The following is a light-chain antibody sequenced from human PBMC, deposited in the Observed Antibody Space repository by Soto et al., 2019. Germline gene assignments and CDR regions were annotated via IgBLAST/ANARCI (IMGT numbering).Light chain of an antibody. CDR3: CSYAGTSTVK. Sequence: QSALTQPRSVSGSPGQSVTISCTGTSSDVVNYNYVSWYQQHPGKAPKLLIFGVTKRPSGIPDRFSGSKSGNTASLTISGLQAEDEADYYCCSYAGTSTVKFGGGTKLTVL. J-gene: IGLJ2*01. V-gene: IGLV2-11*01. CDR2: GVT. CDR1: SSDVVNYNY.